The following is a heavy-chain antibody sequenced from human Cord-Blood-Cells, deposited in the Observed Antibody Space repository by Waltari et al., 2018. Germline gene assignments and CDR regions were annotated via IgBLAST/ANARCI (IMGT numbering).Heavy chain of an antibody. CDR3: AKAPRGWYMGGWFDP. Sequence: QVQLVESGGGVVQPGRSLRLSCAASGFTFSSYGMHWVRQAPGKGLEWVAVISYDGRNKYYADSVKSRFTISRNNSKNTLYLHMNSLRAEDTAVYYCAKAPRGWYMGGWFDPWGQGTLGTVSS. CDR1: GFTFSSYG. V-gene: IGHV3-30*18. CDR2: ISYDGRNK. J-gene: IGHJ5*02. D-gene: IGHD6-19*01.